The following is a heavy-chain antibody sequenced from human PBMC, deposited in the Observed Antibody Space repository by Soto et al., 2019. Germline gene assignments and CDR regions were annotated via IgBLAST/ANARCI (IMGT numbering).Heavy chain of an antibody. J-gene: IGHJ6*02. V-gene: IGHV6-1*01. Sequence: QIWLQQSGPGLVEPSQTLSLTCAISGDSVSNNSAAWNWIRQSPSRGLEWLGRTYYRAKWYNDYALCMKSRILINSDTSKNQFTLQLNSLTPADTAVYFCARDNQGYRYNGMDVWGQGTTVTVSS. CDR2: TYYRAKWYN. D-gene: IGHD3-16*02. CDR3: ARDNQGYRYNGMDV. CDR1: GDSVSNNSAA.